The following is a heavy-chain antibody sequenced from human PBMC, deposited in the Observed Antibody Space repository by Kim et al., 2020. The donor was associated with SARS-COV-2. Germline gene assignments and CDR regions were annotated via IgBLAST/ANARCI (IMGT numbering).Heavy chain of an antibody. Sequence: GGSLRLSCAASGFTFSNYGMQWVRQAPGKGLEWVAVVSFNGNVQYYSDSVKGLFTISRDNSKNTLYLQLNSLRPEDTAVYYCTKEPNRYTSDWYFEDWGQGTLVTVSS. CDR3: TKEPNRYTSDWYFED. J-gene: IGHJ4*02. D-gene: IGHD6-19*01. CDR2: VSFNGNVQ. V-gene: IGHV3-30*18. CDR1: GFTFSNYG.